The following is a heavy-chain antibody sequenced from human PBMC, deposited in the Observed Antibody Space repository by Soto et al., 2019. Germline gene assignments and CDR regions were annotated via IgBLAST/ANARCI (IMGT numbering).Heavy chain of an antibody. J-gene: IGHJ5*02. CDR2: IYNSGTT. Sequence: QVQLQESGPGLVKPSETLSLTCTVSGGSITRGGYYWSWIRQHPGKGLEWIGYIYNSGTTYYNPSLKSRVTISVHTSKNQFSLKLTSVTAAATAVYYCARDPAPWGQGTLVTVSS. CDR1: GGSITRGGYY. CDR3: ARDPAP. V-gene: IGHV4-31*03.